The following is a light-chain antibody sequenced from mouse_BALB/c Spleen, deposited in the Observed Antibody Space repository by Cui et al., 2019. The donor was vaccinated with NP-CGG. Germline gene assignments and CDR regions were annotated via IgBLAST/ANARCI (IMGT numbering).Light chain of an antibody. V-gene: IGLV1*01. Sequence: QSVVPPASSLTTSPGETVTLTCRSSTGTVTTSNYANWVQEKPDHLFTGLIGGTNNRAPGVPARFSGSLIGDKAALIITGAQTEDEAIYFCALWYSNHWVFGGGTKLTVL. CDR3: ALWYSNHWV. J-gene: IGLJ1*01. CDR2: GTN. CDR1: TGTVTTSNY.